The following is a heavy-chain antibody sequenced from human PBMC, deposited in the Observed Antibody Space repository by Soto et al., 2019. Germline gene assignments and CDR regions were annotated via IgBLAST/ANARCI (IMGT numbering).Heavy chain of an antibody. CDR3: AKRATYCRATSCYVDF. D-gene: IGHD2-2*01. CDR1: GFPFDSHV. CDR2: VSGGGLTT. J-gene: IGHJ4*02. V-gene: IGHV3-23*01. Sequence: QLLESGGGLAQPGGSLRLSCAASGFPFDSHVMCWVRQGPGKGLEWVSCVSGGGLTTYDADFARGRFTISRDNFKNTIYLQMNSLRADDTGVYFCAKRATYCRATSCYVDFWGQGTLVTVSS.